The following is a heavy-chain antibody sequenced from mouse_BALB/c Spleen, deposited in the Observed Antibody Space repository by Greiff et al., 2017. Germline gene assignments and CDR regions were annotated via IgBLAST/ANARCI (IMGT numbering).Heavy chain of an antibody. Sequence: EVQLQQSGPGLVKPSQSLSLTCTVTGYSITSDYAWNWIRQFPGNKLEWMGYISYSGSTSYNPSLKSRISITRDTSKNQFFLQLNSVTTEDTATYYCARGLLRGWYFDVWGAGTTVTVSS. CDR3: ARGLLRGWYFDV. V-gene: IGHV3-2*02. CDR1: GYSITSDYA. D-gene: IGHD2-3*01. J-gene: IGHJ1*01. CDR2: ISYSGST.